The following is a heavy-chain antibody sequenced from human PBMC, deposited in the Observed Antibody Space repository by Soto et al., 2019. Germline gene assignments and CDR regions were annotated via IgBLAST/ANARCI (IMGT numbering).Heavy chain of an antibody. J-gene: IGHJ4*02. D-gene: IGHD1-7*01. CDR1: GGSISSSSW. CDR3: TSSHAGELNN. V-gene: IGHV4-4*02. CDR2: IFESGAT. Sequence: SETLSLTCAVSGGSISSSSWWTWVRQSPGKGLEWIGEIFESGATNYNPSLKSRLTMSVDKSKNQFSLNLSSLTAADTAVYFCTSSHAGELNNWGQGTLVTVSS.